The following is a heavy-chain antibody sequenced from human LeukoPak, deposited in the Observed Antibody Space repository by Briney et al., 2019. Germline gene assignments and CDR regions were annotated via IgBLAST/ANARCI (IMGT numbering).Heavy chain of an antibody. CDR3: ARTHDYGGNTDFDY. CDR2: IYYSGST. CDR1: GGSISSYY. J-gene: IGHJ4*02. D-gene: IGHD4-23*01. V-gene: IGHV4-59*01. Sequence: SETLSLSCTVSGGSISSYYWSWIRQPPGKGLEWIGYIYYSGSTYYNPSLKSRVTISLDTSKNQFSLKLSSVTAADTAVYFCARTHDYGGNTDFDYWGQGILVTVSS.